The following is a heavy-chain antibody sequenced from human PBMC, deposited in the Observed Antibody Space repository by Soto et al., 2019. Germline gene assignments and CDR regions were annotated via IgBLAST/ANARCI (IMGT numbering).Heavy chain of an antibody. CDR1: GYTFTGYA. CDR2: INAGNGNT. CDR3: ARAVAVPADFDY. V-gene: IGHV1-3*05. D-gene: IGHD6-19*01. Sequence: QVQLVQSGAEEKKPGASVKVSCKASGYTFTGYAMHWVRQAPGQRLEWMGWINAGNGNTKYSQKFQGRVTITRDTSASTAYMEISSLRSDETAVYYCARAVAVPADFDYWGQGTLVNVSS. J-gene: IGHJ4*02.